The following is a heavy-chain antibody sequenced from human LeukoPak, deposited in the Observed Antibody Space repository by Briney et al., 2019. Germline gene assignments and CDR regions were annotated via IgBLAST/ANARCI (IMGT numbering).Heavy chain of an antibody. Sequence: SETLSLTCTVSGGSISSSSYYWGWIRQPPGKGLEWIGSIYYSGSTYYNPSLKSRVTISVDTSKNQFSLKLSSATAADTAVYYCARDRFGRGQPEDYWGQGTLVTVSS. J-gene: IGHJ4*02. V-gene: IGHV4-39*07. CDR1: GGSISSSSYY. D-gene: IGHD3-10*01. CDR2: IYYSGST. CDR3: ARDRFGRGQPEDY.